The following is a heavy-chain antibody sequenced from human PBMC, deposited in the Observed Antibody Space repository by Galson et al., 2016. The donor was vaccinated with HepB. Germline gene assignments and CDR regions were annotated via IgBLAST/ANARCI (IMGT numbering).Heavy chain of an antibody. J-gene: IGHJ6*02. CDR2: ISYDGSNK. CDR3: AKDRTSGYSYGNRYYFYGMDV. D-gene: IGHD5-18*01. V-gene: IGHV3-30*18. Sequence: LRLSCAASGFTFSYYGMHWVRQAPGKGLDWVTVISYDGSNKYYADSVKGRFIISRDNSKNTLYLQMNSLRAEDTAVYYCAKDRTSGYSYGNRYYFYGMDVWGQGTTVSVPS. CDR1: GFTFSYYG.